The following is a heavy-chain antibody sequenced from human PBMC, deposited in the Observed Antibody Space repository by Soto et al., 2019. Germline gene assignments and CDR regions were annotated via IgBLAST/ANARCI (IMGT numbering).Heavy chain of an antibody. J-gene: IGHJ4*02. CDR1: GFTFSSYN. CDR3: ARDRGDGYIDY. CDR2: ITTTGSDM. V-gene: IGHV3-48*01. Sequence: EVQLVESGGGLVQPGGSLRLSCVASGFTFSSYNMDWVRQAPRKGLEWVSFITTTGSDMYYPDSVKGRFTISRDNARNSLYLQVNSLRADDTAMYYCARDRGDGYIDYWGQGTLVTVSS.